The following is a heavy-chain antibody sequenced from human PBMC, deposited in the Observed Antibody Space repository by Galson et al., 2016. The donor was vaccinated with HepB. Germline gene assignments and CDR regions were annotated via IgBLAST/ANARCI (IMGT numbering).Heavy chain of an antibody. V-gene: IGHV3-23*01. CDR2: INNGAATT. CDR3: ARDDYSGGRGSPDY. CDR1: GSFFSGRA. D-gene: IGHD4/OR15-4a*01. J-gene: IGHJ4*02. Sequence: SLRLSCAASGSFFSGRAMSWVRQAPGEGLEWVSGINNGAATTGYAASVKGRFTISRDNSKNTLYLQMNSLRTEDTAVYYCARDDYSGGRGSPDYWGQGTLVTVSS.